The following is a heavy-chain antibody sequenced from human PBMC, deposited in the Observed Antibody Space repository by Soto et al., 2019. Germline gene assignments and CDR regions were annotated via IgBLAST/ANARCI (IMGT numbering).Heavy chain of an antibody. V-gene: IGHV3-33*01. CDR2: VWHDGTRK. Sequence: ESGGGIVHPGGSLTLSCSVSDFAFRLHGIHWVRQTPGKGLEWVAMVWHDGTRKYFRDSVRGRFTISRDSAKNKVYLQMNNLRGDDSALYFCARDRSSSYSYAMDLWGQGTTVTVSS. J-gene: IGHJ6*02. D-gene: IGHD3-10*01. CDR1: DFAFRLHG. CDR3: ARDRSSSYSYAMDL.